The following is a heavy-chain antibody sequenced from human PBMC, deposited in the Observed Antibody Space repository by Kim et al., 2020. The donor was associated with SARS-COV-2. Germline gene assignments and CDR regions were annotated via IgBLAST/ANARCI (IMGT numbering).Heavy chain of an antibody. J-gene: IGHJ4*02. CDR1: GGTFSSYA. CDR2: IIPIFGTA. Sequence: SVKVSCKASGGTFSSYAISWVRQAPGQGLEWMGGIIPIFGTANYAQKFQGRVTITADESTSTAYMELSSLRSEDTAVYYCAIPQELHHYGSGSGSPEWGQGTLVTVSS. V-gene: IGHV1-69*13. D-gene: IGHD3-10*01. CDR3: AIPQELHHYGSGSGSPE.